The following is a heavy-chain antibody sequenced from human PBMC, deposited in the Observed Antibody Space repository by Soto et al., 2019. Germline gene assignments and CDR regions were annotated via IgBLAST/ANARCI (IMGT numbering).Heavy chain of an antibody. J-gene: IGHJ4*02. CDR1: GFTFSSYA. CDR2: ISYDGSNK. Sequence: GGSLRLSCAASGFTFSSYAMHWVRQAPGKGLEWVAVISYDGSNKYYADSVKGRFTISRDNSKNTLYLQMNSLRAEDTAVYYCARVRYSSGWQDFDYWGQGTLVTVSS. CDR3: ARVRYSSGWQDFDY. D-gene: IGHD6-19*01. V-gene: IGHV3-30-3*01.